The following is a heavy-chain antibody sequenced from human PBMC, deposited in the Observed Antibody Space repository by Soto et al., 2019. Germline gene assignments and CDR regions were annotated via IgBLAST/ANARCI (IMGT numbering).Heavy chain of an antibody. CDR1: GYSFTGYW. CDR3: ARPSGYSYGSAPGAFDI. CDR2: IYPGDSDT. D-gene: IGHD5-18*01. V-gene: IGHV5-51*01. Sequence: LKISCKGSGYSFTGYWIGWVRQMPGKCLEWMGIIYPGDSDTRYSTSFQGQGTISADKSISTAYLQWGSLKASDTAMYYCARPSGYSYGSAPGAFDIWGQGTMVTVSS. J-gene: IGHJ3*02.